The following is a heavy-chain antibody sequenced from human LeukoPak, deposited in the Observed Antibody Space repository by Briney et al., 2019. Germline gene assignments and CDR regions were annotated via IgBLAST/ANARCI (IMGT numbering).Heavy chain of an antibody. D-gene: IGHD3-3*01. CDR1: GGSFSGYY. V-gene: IGHV4-34*01. CDR2: INHSGCT. J-gene: IGHJ4*02. CDR3: ARVLVLYYDFWSGYYRYFDY. Sequence: SETLSLTCAVYGGSFSGYYWSWIRQPPGKGLEWIGEINHSGCTNYNPSLKSRVTISVDTSKNQFSLKLSSVTAADTAVYYCARVLVLYYDFWSGYYRYFDYWGQGTLVTVSS.